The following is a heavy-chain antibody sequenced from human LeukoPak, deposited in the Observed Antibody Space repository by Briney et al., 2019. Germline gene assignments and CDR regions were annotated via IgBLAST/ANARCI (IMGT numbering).Heavy chain of an antibody. CDR3: VGSIASRGSEY. CDR2: LPPDELGI. D-gene: IGHD6-6*01. CDR1: GFTFTNYW. V-gene: IGHV3-74*01. J-gene: IGHJ4*02. Sequence: GGSLRLSCAASGFTFTNYWMHWVRQAPGMGLVWVSRLPPDELGIIYADSVKGRFTVSRDNAKNTVYLQMNNLRVDDTAMYYCVGSIASRGSEYWGQGALVTVSS.